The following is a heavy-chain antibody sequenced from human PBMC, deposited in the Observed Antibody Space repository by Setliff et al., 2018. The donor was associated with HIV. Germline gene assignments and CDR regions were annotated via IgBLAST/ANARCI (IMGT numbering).Heavy chain of an antibody. CDR1: GGSISSYY. V-gene: IGHV4-59*12. Sequence: SETLSLTCTVSGGSISSYYWSWIRQPPGKGLEWIGHIYSTGDTNYNPSLKSRVTLSADTSKNQLSLSLTSVTAADTAVYYCARVRLTMIMMVDYFDQWGQGTLVTVSS. D-gene: IGHD3-22*01. J-gene: IGHJ4*02. CDR2: IYSTGDT. CDR3: ARVRLTMIMMVDYFDQ.